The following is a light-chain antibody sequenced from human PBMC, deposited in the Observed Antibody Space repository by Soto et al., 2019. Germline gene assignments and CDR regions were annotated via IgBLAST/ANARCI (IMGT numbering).Light chain of an antibody. V-gene: IGKV1-5*01. CDR3: QQYISYSWT. CDR1: QSISGW. J-gene: IGKJ1*01. Sequence: DIQMTQSPSTLPASVGGRVTITCRASQSISGWLAWYQQKPGKAPKLLIYDASSLESGVPSRFSGSGSGTEFTLTINNLHPDDFATYYCQQYISYSWTFGQGTKVDVK. CDR2: DAS.